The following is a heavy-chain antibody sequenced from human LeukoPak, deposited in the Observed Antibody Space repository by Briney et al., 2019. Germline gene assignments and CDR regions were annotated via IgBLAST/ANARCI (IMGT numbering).Heavy chain of an antibody. J-gene: IGHJ6*03. CDR3: ARAPYGSATNNYYMDV. Sequence: SETLSLTCTVSGGSISSYYWGWIRQPPGKGLEWIGYIYYSGCTNYNPSLKSRVTISVDTSKNQFSLKLSSVTAADTAVYYCARAPYGSATNNYYMDVWGKGTTVTVSS. CDR2: IYYSGCT. CDR1: GGSISSYY. D-gene: IGHD3-10*01. V-gene: IGHV4-59*01.